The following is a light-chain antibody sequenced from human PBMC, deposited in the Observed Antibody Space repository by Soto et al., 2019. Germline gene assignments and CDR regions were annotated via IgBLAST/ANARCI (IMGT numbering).Light chain of an antibody. CDR1: QSISY. CDR3: QQSYSTPLT. J-gene: IGKJ4*01. V-gene: IGKV1-39*01. CDR2: AAS. Sequence: DIQMTQSPSSLSASVGDRVTITCRASQSISYLNWYQQKPGKAPKLLIYAASTLQSGVSSRFSGSGSGTDFTLTISSLQPEDFATYYCQQSYSTPLTFGGGTKVEIK.